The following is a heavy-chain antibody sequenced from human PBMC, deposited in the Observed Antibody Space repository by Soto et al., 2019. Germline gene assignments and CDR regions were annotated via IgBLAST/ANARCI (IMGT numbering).Heavy chain of an antibody. D-gene: IGHD3-16*01. CDR2: ISPKSGGT. J-gene: IGHJ4*02. Sequence: QVQLVQSGAEVKESGASVKVSCKASGYTFTGYYIHWVRQAPGQGLEWVGEISPKSGGTRYAQKFQGRVTMTKDTSITTVYMELSNQSPDDTAVYYCGKGRSGEVGVFYWGQGTLVTVHS. V-gene: IGHV1-2*02. CDR1: GYTFTGYY. CDR3: GKGRSGEVGVFY.